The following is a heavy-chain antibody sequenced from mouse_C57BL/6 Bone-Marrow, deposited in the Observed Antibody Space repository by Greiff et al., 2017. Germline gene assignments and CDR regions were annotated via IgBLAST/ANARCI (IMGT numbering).Heavy chain of an antibody. J-gene: IGHJ2*01. CDR3: ARGLSDGYYVYYFDY. CDR2: IWTGGGT. D-gene: IGHD2-3*01. V-gene: IGHV2-9-1*01. Sequence: LQESGPGLVAPSQSLSITCTVSGFSLTSYAISWVRQPPGTGLEWLGVIWTGGGTNYNSALKSRLSISKDNSKSQVFLKMNSLQTDDTARYYWARGLSDGYYVYYFDYWGQGTTLTVSS. CDR1: GFSLTSYA.